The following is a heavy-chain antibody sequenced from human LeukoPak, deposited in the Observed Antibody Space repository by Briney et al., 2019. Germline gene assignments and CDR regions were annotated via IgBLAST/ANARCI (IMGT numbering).Heavy chain of an antibody. CDR2: MNPNSGNT. V-gene: IGHV1-8*01. J-gene: IGHJ4*02. D-gene: IGHD4-11*01. CDR3: ARGFTVTANRDY. Sequence: GASVKVSCKASGYTFTSYDINWVRQATGQGLEWMGWMNPNSGNTGYAQKFQGRVTMTRNTSISTAYMELSSLRSEDTAVYYCARGFTVTANRDYWRQGTLVTVSS. CDR1: GYTFTSYD.